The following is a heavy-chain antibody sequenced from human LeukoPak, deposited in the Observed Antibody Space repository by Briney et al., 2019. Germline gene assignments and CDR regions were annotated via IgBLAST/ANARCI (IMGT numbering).Heavy chain of an antibody. V-gene: IGHV1-8*01. D-gene: IGHD6-13*01. J-gene: IGHJ5*02. CDR3: ARRAFSSSWYFSWFDP. CDR1: GYTFTSYD. Sequence: ASVTVSFKASGYTFTSYDINWVRQAAGQGLEWMGWMNPNSGNTGYAQKFQGRVTMTRNTSISTAYMELSSLRSEDTAVYYCARRAFSSSWYFSWFDPWGQGTLVTVSS. CDR2: MNPNSGNT.